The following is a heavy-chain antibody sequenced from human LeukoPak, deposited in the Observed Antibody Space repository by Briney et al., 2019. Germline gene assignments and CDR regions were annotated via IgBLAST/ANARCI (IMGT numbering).Heavy chain of an antibody. CDR2: TSGRGVNS. V-gene: IGHV3-23*01. CDR1: GFTLRSYD. Sequence: GRSLRLSCAAFGFTLRSYDMSSVRQAPGKGLEWVAATSGRGVNSYYADSARGRFTISSDNSQNTLYLQMDSLRAEDTALYYCANEYSGYDFDYWGQGTLVTVYS. J-gene: IGHJ4*02. CDR3: ANEYSGYDFDY. D-gene: IGHD5-12*01.